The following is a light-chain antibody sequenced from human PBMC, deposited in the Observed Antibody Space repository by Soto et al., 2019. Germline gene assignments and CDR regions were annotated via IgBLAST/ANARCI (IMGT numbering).Light chain of an antibody. V-gene: IGKV3-20*01. Sequence: EIVLTQSTGTLSLSPGERATLSCRASQSVGSSYLAWYQQKPGQAPRLLIYGASRRATGMPDRFSGSGSGTDFTLTISRLEPEDSAVYYCQQYGSSPLTFGQETNVDIK. J-gene: IGKJ1*01. CDR1: QSVGSSY. CDR2: GAS. CDR3: QQYGSSPLT.